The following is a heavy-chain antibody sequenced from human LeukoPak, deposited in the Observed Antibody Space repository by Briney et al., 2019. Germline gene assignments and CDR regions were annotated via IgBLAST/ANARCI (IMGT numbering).Heavy chain of an antibody. CDR3: ARDGYYGLGSEWLFCPMPPHYYYYMDV. Sequence: ASVKVSCKASGYTFTSYGISWVRQAPGQGLEWMGWISAYNGNTNYAQKLQGRVTMTTDTSTSTAYMELRSLRSDDTAVYYCARDGYYGLGSEWLFCPMPPHYYYYMDVWGKGTTVTVSS. D-gene: IGHD3-3*01. CDR1: GYTFTSYG. CDR2: ISAYNGNT. V-gene: IGHV1-18*01. J-gene: IGHJ6*03.